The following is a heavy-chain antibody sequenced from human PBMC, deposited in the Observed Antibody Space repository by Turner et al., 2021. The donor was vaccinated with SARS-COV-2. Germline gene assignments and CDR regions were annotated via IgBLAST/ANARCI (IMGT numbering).Heavy chain of an antibody. CDR3: ARSGLYYYDSSAYYSTAFDI. Sequence: QVQLVEPGGGVVQPGRSLRLYCAASGFTFSSYAIHWVRQAPGKGLEWVAVISYDGSIKYYADSVKGRFTISRDNSKNTLYLQMNSLRAEDTAVYFCARSGLYYYDSSAYYSTAFDIWGQGTMVTVSS. CDR1: GFTFSSYA. CDR2: ISYDGSIK. V-gene: IGHV3-30*04. J-gene: IGHJ3*02. D-gene: IGHD3-22*01.